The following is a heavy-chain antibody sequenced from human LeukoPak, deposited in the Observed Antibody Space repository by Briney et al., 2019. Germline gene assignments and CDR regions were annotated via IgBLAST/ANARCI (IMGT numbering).Heavy chain of an antibody. Sequence: SVKVSCKASGGTFSSYATSWVRQAPGQGLEWMGRIIPILGIANFAQKFQGRVTITADKSTSTANMELSSLRSEETVVYSVAIAHYYDMIGYYNNWFDPWGQGTLVTVSS. V-gene: IGHV1-69*04. CDR3: AIAHYYDMIGYYNNWFDP. J-gene: IGHJ5*02. CDR1: GGTFSSYA. CDR2: IIPILGIA. D-gene: IGHD3-22*01.